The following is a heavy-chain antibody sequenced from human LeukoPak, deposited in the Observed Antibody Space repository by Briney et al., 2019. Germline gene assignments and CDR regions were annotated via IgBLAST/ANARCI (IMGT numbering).Heavy chain of an antibody. V-gene: IGHV1-46*01. CDR1: GYTFTGYY. D-gene: IGHD6-13*01. Sequence: ASVKVSCKASGYTFTGYYMHWVRQAPGQGLEWMGIINPSGGTTNYAQKFRGRVTMTRDMSTSTVYMELSSLRSEDTAVYYCARVSIAALVSGFDYWGQGTLVTVSS. CDR2: INPSGGTT. J-gene: IGHJ4*02. CDR3: ARVSIAALVSGFDY.